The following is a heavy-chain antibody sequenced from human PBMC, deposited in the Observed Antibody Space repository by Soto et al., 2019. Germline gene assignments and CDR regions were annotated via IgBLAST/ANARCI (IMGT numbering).Heavy chain of an antibody. CDR3: AKEGVVYGDYDGSNY. CDR1: GFTFSSYA. V-gene: IGHV3-23*01. Sequence: EVQLLESGGGLVQPGGSLRLSCAASGFTFSSYAMSWVHQAPGKGLEWVSAISGSGGRTYYADSVKGRFTISRDNSKNTLERQMNSLRAEDTAVYYCAKEGVVYGDYDGSNYWGQGTLVTVSS. D-gene: IGHD4-17*01. CDR2: ISGSGGRT. J-gene: IGHJ4*02.